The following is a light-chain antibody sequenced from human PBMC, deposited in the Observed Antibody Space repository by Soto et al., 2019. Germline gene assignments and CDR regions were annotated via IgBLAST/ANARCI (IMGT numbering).Light chain of an antibody. V-gene: IGKV3-20*01. Sequence: EIVLTQSPGTLSLSPGERATLSCRASQSVSSSHLAWYQQKPGQAPRLLIYAASSRATGIPDRFSGSGSGTDFTLTISRLEPEDFAVYYCQQYDSSPKTFGQGTKVDIK. CDR1: QSVSSSH. CDR3: QQYDSSPKT. J-gene: IGKJ1*01. CDR2: AAS.